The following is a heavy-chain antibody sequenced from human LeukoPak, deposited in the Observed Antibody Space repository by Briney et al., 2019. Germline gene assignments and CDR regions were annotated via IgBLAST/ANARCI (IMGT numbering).Heavy chain of an antibody. J-gene: IGHJ4*02. CDR1: GFTFRSHA. CDR3: ATSPPSDY. Sequence: GGSLRLSCVGSGFTFRSHAMSWVRQAPEKGLEFVSGIYENGGTTYYADSVKGRFSISRDNSKNTLYLQMNSLRAEDTAVYYCATSPPSDYWGQGTLVTVSS. CDR2: IYENGGTT. V-gene: IGHV3-23*01.